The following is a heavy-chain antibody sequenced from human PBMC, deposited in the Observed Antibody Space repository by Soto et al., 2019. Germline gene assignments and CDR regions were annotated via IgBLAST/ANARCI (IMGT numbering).Heavy chain of an antibody. Sequence: QVQLVQSGAEEKKPGASVKVSCKASGYTFTSYAMHWVRQAPGQRLEWMGWINAGNGNTKYSQKFQGRVTITRDTSASTAYMEMSSLRSEDTAVYYCARGWHLLAWLRFDYWGQGTLVTVSS. D-gene: IGHD5-12*01. CDR3: ARGWHLLAWLRFDY. V-gene: IGHV1-3*05. CDR2: INAGNGNT. J-gene: IGHJ4*02. CDR1: GYTFTSYA.